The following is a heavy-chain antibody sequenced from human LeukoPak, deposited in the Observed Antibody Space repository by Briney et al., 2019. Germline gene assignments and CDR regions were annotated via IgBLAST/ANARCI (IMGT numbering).Heavy chain of an antibody. CDR2: ISSSSSTI. CDR3: AREPLYGSGSYSFDY. V-gene: IGHV3-48*02. J-gene: IGHJ4*02. CDR1: GFTFSSYS. D-gene: IGHD3-10*01. Sequence: GVSLRLSCAASGFTFSSYSMNWVRQAPGKGREWVSYISSSSSTIYYADSVKGRFTISRDNAKNSLYLQMNSLRDEDTAVYYCAREPLYGSGSYSFDYWGQGTLVTVSS.